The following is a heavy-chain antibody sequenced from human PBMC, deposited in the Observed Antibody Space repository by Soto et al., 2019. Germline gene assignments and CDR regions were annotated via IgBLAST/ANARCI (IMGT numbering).Heavy chain of an antibody. CDR2: IYYSGET. CDR1: GGSIINSGYY. CDR3: ARDRGGENYYYGMDV. J-gene: IGHJ6*02. Sequence: QVQLQQSGPGLVKASQTLSLTCTVSGGSIINSGYYWNWIRQHPGKGLEWVGYIYYSGETSYNPSLKSRLTISVDTSKNRFSLNLSSLTAADTAVYYCARDRGGENYYYGMDVWGQGTTVTVSS. D-gene: IGHD3-16*01. V-gene: IGHV4-31*03.